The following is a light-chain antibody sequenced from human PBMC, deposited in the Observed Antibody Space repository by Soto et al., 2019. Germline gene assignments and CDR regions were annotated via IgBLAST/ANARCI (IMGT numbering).Light chain of an antibody. CDR3: CSCSRSSPLSV. CDR1: SGDVGGHDY. J-gene: IGLJ1*01. V-gene: IGLV2-14*01. CDR2: DVS. Sequence: QSALTQPASVSGSPGQSITISCTGASGDVGGHDYVSWYQQHPGKAPKLMIYDVSNRPSGVSNRFSGSKSGNTASLTISGLQAEDEADYYCCSCSRSSPLSVFGTGTKVTVL.